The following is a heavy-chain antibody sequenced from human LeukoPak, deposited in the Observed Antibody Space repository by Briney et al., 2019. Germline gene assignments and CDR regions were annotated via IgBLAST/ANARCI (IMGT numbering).Heavy chain of an antibody. D-gene: IGHD2/OR15-2a*01. CDR3: ARFSQYYDSPTHYLDY. CDR1: GGSISIYY. Sequence: SETLSLTCTVSGGSISIYYWSWIRQPAGKGLEWIGRIYTSGSTNYNPSLKTRLTISVDTSKNQFSLRLNSVTAADTAVYYCARFSQYYDSPTHYLDYWGQGILVTVSS. J-gene: IGHJ4*02. CDR2: IYTSGST. V-gene: IGHV4-4*07.